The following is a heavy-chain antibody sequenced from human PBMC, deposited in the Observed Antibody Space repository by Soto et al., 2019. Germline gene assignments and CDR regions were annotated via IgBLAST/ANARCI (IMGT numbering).Heavy chain of an antibody. V-gene: IGHV4-34*01. Sequence: SETRSLTCAVYGGSFSSYYCSWIRQPPGKGLEWNGEINHSGSTNYNPSLKSRVTIPVDTSKNQFSLKLSSVTAADTAVYYCARGWTYSSGWYSGYYYGMDVWGHGTTVTVSS. J-gene: IGHJ6*02. CDR3: ARGWTYSSGWYSGYYYGMDV. D-gene: IGHD6-19*01. CDR1: GGSFSSYY. CDR2: INHSGST.